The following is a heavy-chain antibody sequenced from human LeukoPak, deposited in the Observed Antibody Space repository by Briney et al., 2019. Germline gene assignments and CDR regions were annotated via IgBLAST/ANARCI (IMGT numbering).Heavy chain of an antibody. V-gene: IGHV4-59*01. CDR1: GCSISSYY. J-gene: IGHJ4*02. CDR2: IYYSGST. CDR3: ARGHCSSTSCYAFFDY. D-gene: IGHD2-2*01. Sequence: SETLSLTCTVSGCSISSYYWSWIRQAAGKGLEWIGYIYYSGSTNYNPSLKSRVTISVDTSKNQFSLKLSSVTAADTAVYYCARGHCSSTSCYAFFDYWGQGTLVTVSS.